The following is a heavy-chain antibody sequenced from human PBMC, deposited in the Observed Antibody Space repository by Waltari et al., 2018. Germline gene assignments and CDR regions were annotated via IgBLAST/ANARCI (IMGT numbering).Heavy chain of an antibody. V-gene: IGHV4-39*01. J-gene: IGHJ3*02. CDR2: LYYSGST. Sequence: QLQLQESGPGLVKPSETLSLTCTVSGGSISSSSCYWGWIRQPPGKGLEWLGGLYYSGSTYYNPSLKSRVTISVDTSKNQFALKLSSVTAADTAVYYCARRPLEQLGAMGAFDIWGQGTMVTVSS. CDR1: GGSISSSSCY. CDR3: ARRPLEQLGAMGAFDI. D-gene: IGHD6-13*01.